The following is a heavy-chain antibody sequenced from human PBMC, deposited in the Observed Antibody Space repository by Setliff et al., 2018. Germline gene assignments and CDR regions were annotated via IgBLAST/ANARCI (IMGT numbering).Heavy chain of an antibody. CDR2: ISWNGGST. D-gene: IGHD1-20*01. J-gene: IGHJ6*02. CDR1: GFTFDDDA. V-gene: IGHV3-43D*04. Sequence: GSLRLSCAASGFTFDDDAMHWVRQAPGKGLEWVSLISWNGGSTYYAASVKGRFTISRDNSKNSLYLQMNSLRPEDTALYYCVNMYKGVWGQGTTVTVSS. CDR3: VNMYKGV.